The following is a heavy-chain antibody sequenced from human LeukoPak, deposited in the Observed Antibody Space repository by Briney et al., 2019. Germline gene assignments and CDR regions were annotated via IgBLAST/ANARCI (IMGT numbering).Heavy chain of an antibody. CDR3: ARDGTEHDAFNI. Sequence: GGSLRLSCAASGFTFSSYSMNWVRQAPGKGLEWVSSISTSSSYIYYADSVKGRFTISRDNAKKSLYLQMNSLRAEDTAVYYCARDGTEHDAFNIWGQGTMVTVSS. CDR1: GFTFSSYS. V-gene: IGHV3-21*01. D-gene: IGHD1/OR15-1a*01. J-gene: IGHJ3*02. CDR2: ISTSSSYI.